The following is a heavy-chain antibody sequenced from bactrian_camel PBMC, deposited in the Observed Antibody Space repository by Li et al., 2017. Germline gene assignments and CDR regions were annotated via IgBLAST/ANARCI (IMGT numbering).Heavy chain of an antibody. V-gene: IGHV3S55*01. CDR3: AKDYVDGLGIEY. D-gene: IGHD5*01. J-gene: IGHJ4*01. Sequence: HVQLVESGGGSVQAGGSLRLSCVASGVSVAANCMGWFRQSPGEEREGVAGIDRDSKTTYADSVKGRFTISRDDAKNTLYLQLKSLKTEDTAMYYCAKDYVDGLGIEYWGQGTQVTVS. CDR2: IDRDSKT. CDR1: GVSVAANC.